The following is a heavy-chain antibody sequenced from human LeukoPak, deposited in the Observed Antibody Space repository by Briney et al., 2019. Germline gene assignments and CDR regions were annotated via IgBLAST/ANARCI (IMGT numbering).Heavy chain of an antibody. CDR1: GFTFNTFA. Sequence: PGGSLRLSCAASGFTFNTFAMSWVRQAPGKGLEWVAVISYDGSNKYYADSVKGRFTISRDNSKNTLYLQMNSLRAEDTAVYYCAKASLCSGGSCYIDYWGQGTLVTVSS. CDR3: AKASLCSGGSCYIDY. CDR2: ISYDGSNK. V-gene: IGHV3-30*18. J-gene: IGHJ4*03. D-gene: IGHD2-15*01.